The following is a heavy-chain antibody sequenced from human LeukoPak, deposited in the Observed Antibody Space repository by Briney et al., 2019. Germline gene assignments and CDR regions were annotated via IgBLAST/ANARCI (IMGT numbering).Heavy chain of an antibody. J-gene: IGHJ6*03. CDR3: ASLYSSDWSPPRYYYMDV. CDR2: IYYSGRT. V-gene: IGHV4-39*01. Sequence: PSETLSLTCSVSGDSVSRSDSYWDWIRQPPGKGLEWIGTIYYSGRTYYSPSLKSRVTMSVDPSNNQFSLNLRSVTAADTAVYYCASLYSSDWSPPRYYYMDVWGKGTTVTVSS. D-gene: IGHD6-19*01. CDR1: GDSVSRSDSY.